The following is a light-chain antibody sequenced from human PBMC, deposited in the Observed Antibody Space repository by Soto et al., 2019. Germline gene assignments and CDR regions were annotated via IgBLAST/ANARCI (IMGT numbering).Light chain of an antibody. V-gene: IGKV3-15*01. CDR2: GAS. J-gene: IGKJ2*01. CDR3: QHYNNWPRT. Sequence: EIVMTQSPATLSVSPGERATVSCRASQSVSSNLAWYQQKPGQAPRLLIYGASTRATGIPARFSGSGSGTEFTLTIGSLQAEDFAVYYCQHYNNWPRTFGQGTKLEIK. CDR1: QSVSSN.